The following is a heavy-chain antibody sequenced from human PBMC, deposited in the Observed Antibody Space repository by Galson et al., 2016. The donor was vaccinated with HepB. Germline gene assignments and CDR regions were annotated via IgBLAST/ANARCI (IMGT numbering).Heavy chain of an antibody. CDR3: ARGRALGQLSPSPFYFDS. V-gene: IGHV4-31*03. Sequence: TLSLTCTVSGASIISGDHYWSWIRQLPGKGLEWIGHISDSDNTHYSPSLQSRLEISLDSSKNQFSLKLSSVTAADTAFFYCARGRALGQLSPSPFYFDSWGQGTLVPVSS. D-gene: IGHD3-16*02. CDR2: ISDSDNT. CDR1: GASIISGDHY. J-gene: IGHJ4*02.